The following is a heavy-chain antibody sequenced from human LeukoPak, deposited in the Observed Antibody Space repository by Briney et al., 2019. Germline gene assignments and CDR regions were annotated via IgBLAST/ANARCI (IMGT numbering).Heavy chain of an antibody. Sequence: PGGSLRLSCAASGFTFSKSWMTWVRQAPGKGLEWVAVISYDGSNKYYADSVKGRFTISRDNAKNSLYLQMNSLRDEDTAVYYCATAASGGIVVVPAAIFVYWGQGTLVAVSS. CDR2: ISYDGSNK. J-gene: IGHJ4*02. CDR1: GFTFSKSW. D-gene: IGHD2-2*02. V-gene: IGHV3-30-3*01. CDR3: ATAASGGIVVVPAAIFVY.